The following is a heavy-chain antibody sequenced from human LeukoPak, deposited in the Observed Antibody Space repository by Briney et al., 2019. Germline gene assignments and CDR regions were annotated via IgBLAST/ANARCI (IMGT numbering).Heavy chain of an antibody. CDR1: GGTFSSYA. J-gene: IGHJ4*02. CDR3: ARGPHCSSTSCYLTCFDY. V-gene: IGHV7-4-1*02. D-gene: IGHD2-2*01. Sequence: ASVKVSCKASGGTFSSYAISWVRQAPGQGLEWMGWINTNTGNPTYAQGFTGRFVFSLDTSVSTAYLQISSLKAEDTALYYCARGPHCSSTSCYLTCFDYWGQGTLVTVSS. CDR2: INTNTGNP.